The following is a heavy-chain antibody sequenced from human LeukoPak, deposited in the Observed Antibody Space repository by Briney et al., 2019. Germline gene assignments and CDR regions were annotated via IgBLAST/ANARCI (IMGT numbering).Heavy chain of an antibody. CDR2: ISSSSSYI. J-gene: IGHJ4*02. CDR3: ARDVYRSFDY. D-gene: IGHD5/OR15-5a*01. Sequence: EGSLRLSCAASGFTFSSYSMNWVRQAPGKGLEWVSSISSSSSYIYYADSVKGRFTISRDNAKNSLYLQMNNLRAEDTAVYYCARDVYRSFDYWGQGTLVTVSS. V-gene: IGHV3-21*01. CDR1: GFTFSSYS.